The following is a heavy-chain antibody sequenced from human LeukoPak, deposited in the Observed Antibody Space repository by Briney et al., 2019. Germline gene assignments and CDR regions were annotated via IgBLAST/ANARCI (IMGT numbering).Heavy chain of an antibody. V-gene: IGHV3-23*01. Sequence: GGSLRLSCAASGFTFSTYAMSWVRQAPGEGLEWVSTISDSGGSTYNADSVKGRFTISRDNSKNTLYLQMNSLRAEDTAVYYCALKTGFDYWGQGTLVTVSS. D-gene: IGHD1-14*01. CDR2: ISDSGGST. CDR3: ALKTGFDY. J-gene: IGHJ4*02. CDR1: GFTFSTYA.